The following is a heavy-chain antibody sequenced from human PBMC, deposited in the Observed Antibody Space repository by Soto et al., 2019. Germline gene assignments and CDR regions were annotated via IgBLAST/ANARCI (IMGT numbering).Heavy chain of an antibody. J-gene: IGHJ4*02. CDR3: ARRYSSGWYSGENYFDY. CDR1: GFTFSSYG. D-gene: IGHD6-19*01. CDR2: ISYDGSNK. Sequence: GGSLRLSCAASGFTFSSYGMHWVRQAPGKGLEWVAVISYDGSNKYYADSVKGRFTISRDNSKNTLYLQMNSLRAEDTAVYYCARRYSSGWYSGENYFDYWGQGTLVTVSS. V-gene: IGHV3-30*03.